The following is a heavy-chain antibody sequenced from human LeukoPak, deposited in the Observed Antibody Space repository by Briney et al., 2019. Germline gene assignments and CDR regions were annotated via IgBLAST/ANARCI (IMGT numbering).Heavy chain of an antibody. CDR3: AARIAAAGTGVDY. J-gene: IGHJ4*02. CDR2: IIPIFGTA. V-gene: IGHV1-69*13. CDR1: GGTFSSYA. Sequence: SVKLSCTASGGTFSSYAISWVRQAPGQGLEWMGGIIPIFGTANYAQKFQGRVTITADESTSTAYMELSSLRSEDAAVYYCAARIAAAGTGVDYWGQGTLVTVSS. D-gene: IGHD6-13*01.